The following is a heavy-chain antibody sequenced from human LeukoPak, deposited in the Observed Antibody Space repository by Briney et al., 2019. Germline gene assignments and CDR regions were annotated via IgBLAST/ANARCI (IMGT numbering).Heavy chain of an antibody. D-gene: IGHD2-15*01. Sequence: GGSLRLSCAASGFTFSGSAMHWVRQASGKGLEWVGRIRSKANSYATAYAASVKGRFTISRDDSKNTAYLQMNSLKTEDTAVYYCTRLEDVVVVGAHDYWGQGTLVTVSS. J-gene: IGHJ4*02. CDR3: TRLEDVVVVGAHDY. CDR2: IRSKANSYAT. CDR1: GFTFSGSA. V-gene: IGHV3-73*01.